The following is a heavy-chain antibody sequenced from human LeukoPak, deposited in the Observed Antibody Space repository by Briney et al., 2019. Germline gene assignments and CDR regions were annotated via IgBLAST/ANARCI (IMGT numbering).Heavy chain of an antibody. Sequence: GGSLRLSCATSGFTFSTYSMNWVRQAPGKGLEWISYITSTGKTIYYADSVKGRFTISRDNAKDSVYLQLSSLRAEDTAVYYCATMGVAARLDHWGQGTLVAVSS. V-gene: IGHV3-48*04. CDR3: ATMGVAARLDH. D-gene: IGHD6-19*01. CDR2: ITSTGKTI. CDR1: GFTFSTYS. J-gene: IGHJ4*02.